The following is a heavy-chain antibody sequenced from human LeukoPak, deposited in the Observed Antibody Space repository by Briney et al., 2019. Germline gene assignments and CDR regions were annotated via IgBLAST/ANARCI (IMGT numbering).Heavy chain of an antibody. CDR3: ARDGPTMVRGVIIRPGFDY. J-gene: IGHJ4*02. CDR1: GYTFTSYG. Sequence: ASVKVSCKASGYTFTSYGINWVRQAPGQGLEWMGWISAYNGNTNYAQKVQGRVTMTTDTSTSTAHMELRSLRSDDTAVYYCARDGPTMVRGVIIRPGFDYWGQGTLVTVSS. V-gene: IGHV1-18*01. D-gene: IGHD3-10*01. CDR2: ISAYNGNT.